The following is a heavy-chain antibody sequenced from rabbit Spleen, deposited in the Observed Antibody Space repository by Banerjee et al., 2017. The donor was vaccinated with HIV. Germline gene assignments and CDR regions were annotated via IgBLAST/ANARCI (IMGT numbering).Heavy chain of an antibody. CDR2: INAITGKA. V-gene: IGHV1S45*01. J-gene: IGHJ6*01. CDR3: ARDAGRSFSSYGMDL. CDR1: GFSFSNNAL. Sequence: QEQVVESGGGLVKPEGSLTLTCTASGFSFSNNALMCWVRQAPGKGLEWIACINAITGKAVYASWAKGRFTVSKPTSTTVTLQMTRLTAADTATYFCARDAGRSFSSYGMDLWGPGTLVTVS. D-gene: IGHD8-1*01.